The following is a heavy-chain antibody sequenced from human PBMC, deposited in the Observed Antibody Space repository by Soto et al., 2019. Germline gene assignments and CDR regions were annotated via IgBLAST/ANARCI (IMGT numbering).Heavy chain of an antibody. V-gene: IGHV2-5*02. Sequence: QITLKESGPTLVKPTQTLTLTCTFSGFSLSTSGVGVGWIRQPPGKALEWLALIYWDDDKRYSPSLKSRLTITKDTSKNQVVLTMTNMDPVDTATYYCAHRGRHIVVVTALPVFDIWGQGTMVTVSS. CDR3: AHRGRHIVVVTALPVFDI. D-gene: IGHD2-21*02. CDR1: GFSLSTSGVG. J-gene: IGHJ3*02. CDR2: IYWDDDK.